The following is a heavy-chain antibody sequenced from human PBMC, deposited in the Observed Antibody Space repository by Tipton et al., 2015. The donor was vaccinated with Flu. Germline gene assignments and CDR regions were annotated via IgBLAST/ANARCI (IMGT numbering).Heavy chain of an antibody. V-gene: IGHV4-34*01. D-gene: IGHD3-22*01. CDR1: GDSISSYY. CDR3: ARNARDYYDSSVYHFDS. J-gene: IGHJ4*02. Sequence: TLSLTCTVSGDSISSYYWTWIRQPPGKGLEWIGEINHSGSTNYNPSLKSRVTISVDTSKNQFSLKLSSVAAADTAVYYCARNARDYYDSSVYHFDSWGQGPLVPVSS. CDR2: INHSGST.